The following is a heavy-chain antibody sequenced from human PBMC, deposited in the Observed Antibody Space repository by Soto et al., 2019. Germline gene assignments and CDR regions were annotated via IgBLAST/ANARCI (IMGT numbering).Heavy chain of an antibody. CDR1: CGSFSGYY. J-gene: IGHJ6*02. D-gene: IGHD3-10*01. Sequence: SETLSLTCAVYCGSFSGYYWSWVRQPPGKGLEWIGEINHSGSTNYNPSLKSRVTISVDTSKNQFSLKLSSVTAADTAVYYCARGGLNYYGSGSYSPSYYYYGMDVWGQGTTVTVSS. CDR2: INHSGST. V-gene: IGHV4-34*01. CDR3: ARGGLNYYGSGSYSPSYYYYGMDV.